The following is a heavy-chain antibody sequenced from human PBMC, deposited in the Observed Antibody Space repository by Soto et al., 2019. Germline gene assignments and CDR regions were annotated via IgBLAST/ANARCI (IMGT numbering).Heavy chain of an antibody. Sequence: QVQLQESGPGLVKPSETLSLTCTVSGGSISSYYWSWIRQPPGKGLEWIGYIYYSGSTNYNPSLKSRVTISVDTSKNQFSLKLSSVTAADTAVYYCARDRVGYCSSTSCAPSYYYGMDVWGQGTTVTVSS. CDR3: ARDRVGYCSSTSCAPSYYYGMDV. CDR1: GGSISSYY. V-gene: IGHV4-59*01. D-gene: IGHD2-2*01. CDR2: IYYSGST. J-gene: IGHJ6*02.